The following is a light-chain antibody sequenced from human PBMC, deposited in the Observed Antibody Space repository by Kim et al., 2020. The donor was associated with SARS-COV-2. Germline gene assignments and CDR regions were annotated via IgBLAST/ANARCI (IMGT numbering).Light chain of an antibody. Sequence: SYELTQDPAVSVALGQTVRITCQGDSLRIYDANWYQQKPGQAPVLVIYGKNNRPSGIPDRFSGSSSRNTASLTITGAQAEDEADYHCNSRDSNGKGYVFGTGTKVTVL. CDR1: SLRIYD. V-gene: IGLV3-19*01. CDR3: NSRDSNGKGYV. J-gene: IGLJ1*01. CDR2: GKN.